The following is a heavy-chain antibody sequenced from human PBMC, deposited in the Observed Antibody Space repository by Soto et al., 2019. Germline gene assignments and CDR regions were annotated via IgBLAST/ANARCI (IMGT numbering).Heavy chain of an antibody. CDR3: ASSYSNYALIDYYYYGMDV. V-gene: IGHV1-3*01. D-gene: IGHD4-4*01. CDR2: INAGNGNT. Sequence: QVQLVQSGADVKKPGASVKVSCKASGYTFTSYAMHWVRQAPGQRLEWMGWINAGNGNTKYSQKFQGRVTITRDTSASTAYMELSSLRSEDTAVYYCASSYSNYALIDYYYYGMDVWGQGTTVTVSS. J-gene: IGHJ6*02. CDR1: GYTFTSYA.